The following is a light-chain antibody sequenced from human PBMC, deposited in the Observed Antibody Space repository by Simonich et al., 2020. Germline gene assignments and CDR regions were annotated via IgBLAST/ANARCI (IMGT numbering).Light chain of an antibody. V-gene: IGLV2-14*01. CDR2: DVS. CDR3: SSYTSSSTWV. J-gene: IGLJ3*02. Sequence: QSALTQPASVSGSPGQSITISCTRTSSDVGGYNYVSCYQQNPGKAPKLMIYDVSKRPSGVSNRFSGSKSGNTASRTISGLQAEDEADYYCSSYTSSSTWVFGGGTKLTVL. CDR1: SSDVGGYNY.